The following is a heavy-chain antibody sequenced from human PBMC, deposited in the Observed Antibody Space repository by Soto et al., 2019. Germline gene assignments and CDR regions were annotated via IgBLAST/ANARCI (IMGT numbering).Heavy chain of an antibody. CDR3: ARPTYSNYFDY. V-gene: IGHV3-74*01. CDR2: INSDGSIT. J-gene: IGHJ4*02. CDR1: GFTFSGYW. Sequence: PGGSLRLSCAASGFTFSGYWIHWVRQAPGEGLVWVSRINSDGSITNYADSVKGRFTISRDNAKNTLYLQMNSLRAEDTAVYYCARPTYSNYFDYWGQGTLVTVSS. D-gene: IGHD4-4*01.